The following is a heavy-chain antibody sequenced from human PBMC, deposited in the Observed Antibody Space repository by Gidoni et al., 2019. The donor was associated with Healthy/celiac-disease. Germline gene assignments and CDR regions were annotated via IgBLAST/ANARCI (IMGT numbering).Heavy chain of an antibody. CDR3: ARAETYYDFWSGYSY. Sequence: QVQLVQSGAEVKKPGASVKVSCKASGYTFTTYYMHGVRQAPGQGLEWMGIINPSGGSTSYAQKFQGRVTMTRDTSTSTVYMELSSLRSEDTAVYYCARAETYYDFWSGYSYWGQGTLVTVSS. CDR1: GYTFTTYY. D-gene: IGHD3-3*01. V-gene: IGHV1-46*01. J-gene: IGHJ4*02. CDR2: INPSGGST.